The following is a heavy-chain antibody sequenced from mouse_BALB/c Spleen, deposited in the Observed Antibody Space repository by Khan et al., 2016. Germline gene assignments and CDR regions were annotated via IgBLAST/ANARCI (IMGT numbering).Heavy chain of an antibody. V-gene: IGHV14-3*02. J-gene: IGHJ3*01. D-gene: IGHD2-4*01. CDR1: GFNIKDTY. CDR2: IDPANGNT. Sequence: EVQLQESGAELVKPGASVKLSCTASGFNIKDTYMHWVKQRPEQGLEWIGRIDPANGNTKYDPKFQGKATITADTSSNTAYLQLSSLTSTDTAVLYCAESPYDYDVGFAYWGQGTLVTVSA. CDR3: AESPYDYDVGFAY.